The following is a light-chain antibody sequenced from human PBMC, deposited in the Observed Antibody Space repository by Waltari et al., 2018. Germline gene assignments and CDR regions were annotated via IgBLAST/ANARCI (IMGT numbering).Light chain of an antibody. V-gene: IGKV3-15*01. CDR2: GAS. CDR3: QQYNNWPPWT. CDR1: QSVSSN. J-gene: IGKJ1*01. Sequence: EIVMPQSPPPLSFSPGKRPPLPCRASQSVSSNLAWYQQKPGQAPRLLIYGASTRATGIPARFSGSGSGTEFTLTISSLQSEDFAVYYCQQYNNWPPWTFGQGTKVEIK.